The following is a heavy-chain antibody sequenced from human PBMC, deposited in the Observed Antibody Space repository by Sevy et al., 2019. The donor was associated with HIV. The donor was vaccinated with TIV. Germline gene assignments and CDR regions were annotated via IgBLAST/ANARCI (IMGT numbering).Heavy chain of an antibody. CDR1: GFTFEDYA. CDR3: AKTPMTEAAPYFDF. J-gene: IGHJ4*02. CDR2: INCNSGSL. Sequence: GGSLRLSCAGSGFTFEDYALHWVRQAPGQGLEWVAGINCNSGSLDYADSVKGRFTISRDDAKNSLYLQMDTLRTEDTALYYCAKTPMTEAAPYFDFWGQRTLVTVSS. V-gene: IGHV3-9*01. D-gene: IGHD6-19*01.